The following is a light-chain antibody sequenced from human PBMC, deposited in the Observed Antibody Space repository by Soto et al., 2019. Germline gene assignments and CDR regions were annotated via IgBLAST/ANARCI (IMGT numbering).Light chain of an antibody. CDR2: GAS. CDR3: QQYNNWPRGP. CDR1: QSVSSN. V-gene: IGKV3-15*01. J-gene: IGKJ1*01. Sequence: EIVMTQSPATLSVSPGERATLSCRASQSVSSNLAWYQQKPGQAPRLLIYGASTRATGIPARFSGSGSGTEFTLTISSLQSEDFAVYYCQQYNNWPRGPFGQGNKVDIK.